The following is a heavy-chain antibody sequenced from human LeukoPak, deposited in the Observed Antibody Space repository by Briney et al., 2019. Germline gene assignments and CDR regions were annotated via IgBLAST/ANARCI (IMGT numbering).Heavy chain of an antibody. CDR2: INPNSGGT. CDR1: GYTFTGYY. D-gene: IGHD1-1*01. J-gene: IGHJ3*02. V-gene: IGHV1-2*02. Sequence: GASVKVSCKASGYTFTGYYMHWVRQAPGQGLEWMGWINPNSGGTNYAQKFQGRVTMTRDTSISTAYMELSRLRSDDTAVYYCARDLSSWNPGVVAFDIWGQGTMVTVSS. CDR3: ARDLSSWNPGVVAFDI.